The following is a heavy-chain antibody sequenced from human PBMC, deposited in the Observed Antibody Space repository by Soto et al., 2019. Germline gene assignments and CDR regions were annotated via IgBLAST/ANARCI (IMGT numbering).Heavy chain of an antibody. CDR3: ARASGNCSGASCFSVNYYFDN. V-gene: IGHV4-61*01. CDR1: GGAVGSGSYF. J-gene: IGHJ4*02. Sequence: QVHLQESGPGLVQASKTLSLTCSVSGGAVGSGSYFWSWIRQPPGKRLEWNGYVYHNVTTDFNPSLESRVAISVDTLKNQFSLRLTSVTAADTAVYFCARASGNCSGASCFSVNYYFDNWGQGFLVTVSS. D-gene: IGHD2-15*01. CDR2: VYHNVTT.